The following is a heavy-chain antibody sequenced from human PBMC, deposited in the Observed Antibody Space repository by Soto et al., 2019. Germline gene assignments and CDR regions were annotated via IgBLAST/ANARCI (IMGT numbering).Heavy chain of an antibody. Sequence: PSETLDLTCAVSGGSISSGGYSWIWIRQPPGKGLEWIGYIYHSGSTYYNPSLKSRVTISVDRSKNQVSLKLSSVTAADTAVYYCARVARDYGDYVSEDYYFDYWGQGTLVTVSS. J-gene: IGHJ4*01. V-gene: IGHV4-30-2*01. CDR2: IYHSGST. CDR1: GGSISSGGYS. CDR3: ARVARDYGDYVSEDYYFDY. D-gene: IGHD4-17*01.